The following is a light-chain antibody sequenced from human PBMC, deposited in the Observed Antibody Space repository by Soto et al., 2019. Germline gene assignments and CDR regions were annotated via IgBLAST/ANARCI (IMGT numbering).Light chain of an antibody. J-gene: IGKJ2*02. Sequence: DIQMTQSPSTLSASVGDRVTITCRASQSISSWLAWYRQKPGKAPKLLIYDASSLESGVPSRFSGSGSGTEFTLTISSLQPDDFATYYCQQYNSYRTFGQGTKLEIK. CDR2: DAS. CDR1: QSISSW. V-gene: IGKV1-5*01. CDR3: QQYNSYRT.